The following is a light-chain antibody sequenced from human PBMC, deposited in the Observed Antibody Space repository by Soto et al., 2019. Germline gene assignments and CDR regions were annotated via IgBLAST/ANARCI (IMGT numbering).Light chain of an antibody. J-gene: IGLJ1*01. CDR2: DVS. CDR1: SSDVGRYNY. CDR3: SSYTSSSTEV. V-gene: IGLV2-14*03. Sequence: QSALTQPASVSGSPGQSIAISCTGTSSDVGRYNYVSWYQQHPGKAPKVIIYDVSNRPSGVSNRFSCSKSGNTASLTISGLQAEDEADYYCSSYTSSSTEVFGTGTKVTVL.